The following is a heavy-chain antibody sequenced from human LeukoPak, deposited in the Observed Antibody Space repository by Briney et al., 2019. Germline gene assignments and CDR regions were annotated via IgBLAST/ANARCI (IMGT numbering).Heavy chain of an antibody. CDR1: GFTFSSYA. CDR2: ISGSGGST. D-gene: IGHD3-10*01. J-gene: IGHJ4*02. V-gene: IGHV3-23*01. Sequence: GGSLRLSCAASGFTFSSYAMSWVRQAPGKGLEWVSAISGSGGSTYYADSVKGRFTISRDNSKNTLYLQMNSLRAEDTAVYYCAKDRGITMVRGPKPTDYWGQGTLVTVSS. CDR3: AKDRGITMVRGPKPTDY.